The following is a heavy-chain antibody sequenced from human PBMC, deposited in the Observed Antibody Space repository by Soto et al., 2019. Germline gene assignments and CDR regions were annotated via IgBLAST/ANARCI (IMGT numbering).Heavy chain of an antibody. V-gene: IGHV4-59*01. D-gene: IGHD3-3*01. CDR2: IYYSGST. Sequence: LSLTCTVSGGSISSYYWSWIRQPPGKGLELIGYIYYSGSTNYNPSLKSRVTISVDTSKNQFSLKLSSVTAADTAVYYCARGFQTYYDFWSGYPYDAFDIWGQGTMVTVSS. CDR1: GGSISSYY. J-gene: IGHJ3*02. CDR3: ARGFQTYYDFWSGYPYDAFDI.